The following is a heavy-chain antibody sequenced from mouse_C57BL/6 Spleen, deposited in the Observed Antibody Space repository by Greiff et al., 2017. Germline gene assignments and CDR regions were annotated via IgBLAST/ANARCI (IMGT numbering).Heavy chain of an antibody. CDR1: GYAFTNYL. V-gene: IGHV1-54*01. Sequence: LQESGAELVRPGTSVKVSCTASGYAFTNYLIEWVKQRPGQGLEWIGVINPGSGGTNYNEKFKGKATLTADKSSSTAYMQLSSLTSEDSADYFCARRELWASNYCYFDVWGTGTSVTVSS. CDR3: ARRELWASNYCYFDV. J-gene: IGHJ1*03. CDR2: INPGSGGT. D-gene: IGHD1-1*02.